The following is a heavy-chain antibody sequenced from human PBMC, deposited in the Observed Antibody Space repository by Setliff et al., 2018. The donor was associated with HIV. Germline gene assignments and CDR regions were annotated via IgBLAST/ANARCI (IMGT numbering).Heavy chain of an antibody. CDR2: ILNKTDGGTT. CDR3: ARGSIRVTINFDS. CDR1: GFTFSNAW. D-gene: IGHD2-21*02. Sequence: PGGSLRLSCAASGFTFSNAWMNWVRQAPGKGLEWVGRILNKTDGGTTDYAAPVKGRFTISRDDSKNTLYLQMNSLRPEDTAVYYCARGSIRVTINFDSWGQGTLVTVSS. V-gene: IGHV3-15*07. J-gene: IGHJ4*02.